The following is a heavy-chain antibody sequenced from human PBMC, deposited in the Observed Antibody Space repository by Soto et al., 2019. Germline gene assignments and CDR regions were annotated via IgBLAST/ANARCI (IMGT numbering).Heavy chain of an antibody. CDR1: GYTFTSYG. D-gene: IGHD1-7*01. CDR2: ISAYNGNT. CDR3: ASALTTGTTSYWFDP. V-gene: IGHV1-18*01. Sequence: QVQLVQSGAEVKKPGASVKVSCKASGYTFTSYGISWVRQAPGQGLEWMGWISAYNGNTNYAQKLQGRVTMTTDTSTSTAYMELRSLRSDDTAVYYCASALTTGTTSYWFDPWGQGTLVTVSS. J-gene: IGHJ5*02.